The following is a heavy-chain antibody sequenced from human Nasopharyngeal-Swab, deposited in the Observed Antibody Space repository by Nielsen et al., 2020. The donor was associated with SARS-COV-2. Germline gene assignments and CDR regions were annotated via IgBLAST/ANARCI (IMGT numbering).Heavy chain of an antibody. CDR3: AKDLTGYYAPLDQ. J-gene: IGHJ4*02. CDR1: GFTFTSYA. D-gene: IGHD3-9*01. V-gene: IGHV3-23*01. Sequence: GESLKISCAASGFTFTSYAMNWVRQAPGTGLEWLSAVNGNGADTYYADSVKGRFTISKDNSKNTLYLHMNSLRAEDTAVYYCAKDLTGYYAPLDQWGQGVLVTVSS. CDR2: VNGNGADT.